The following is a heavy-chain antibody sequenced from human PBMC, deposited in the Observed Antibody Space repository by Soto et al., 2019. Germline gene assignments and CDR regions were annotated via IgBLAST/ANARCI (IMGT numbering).Heavy chain of an antibody. CDR2: ISTNGGST. D-gene: IGHD3-22*01. CDR3: VKGEYYYDSSGYYPFDY. V-gene: IGHV3-64D*06. J-gene: IGHJ4*02. CDR1: GFTLSTYA. Sequence: PEVSLRPSYSTSGFTLSTYAMHRVRQAPGKGLEYVSSISTNGGSTHYADSVKGRFTISRDNSKNTQYLQMSSLRADDTAVYYCVKGEYYYDSSGYYPFDYWGQGT.